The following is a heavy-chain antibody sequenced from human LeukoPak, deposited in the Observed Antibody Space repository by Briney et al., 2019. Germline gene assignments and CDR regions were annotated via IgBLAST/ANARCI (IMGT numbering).Heavy chain of an antibody. CDR1: GFTFSSSA. Sequence: QTGGSLRLSCVASGFTFSSSAMSWVRQAPGKGLEWVSVVTGSGAYTYYADSVKGRFTISRDNSKNTLYLQMNSLRAEDTAVYYCAKGVFGPNYYFDYWGQGTLVTVSS. V-gene: IGHV3-23*01. CDR2: VTGSGAYT. D-gene: IGHD1-7*01. CDR3: AKGVFGPNYYFDY. J-gene: IGHJ4*02.